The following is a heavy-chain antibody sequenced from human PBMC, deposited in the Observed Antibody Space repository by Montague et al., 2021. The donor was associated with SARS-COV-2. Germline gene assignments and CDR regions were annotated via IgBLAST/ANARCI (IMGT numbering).Heavy chain of an antibody. CDR1: GGSISSSSYY. CDR2: IYYSGST. Sequence: SETLSLTCTVSGGSISSSSYYWGWIRQPPGKGLDWIGSIYYSGSTYHKPSLKSRVTIYVDTSKNQFSLKLSSVTAADTAVYYCARHSGRDTIFGVITIPDAFDIWGQGATVTVSS. D-gene: IGHD3-3*01. CDR3: ARHSGRDTIFGVITIPDAFDI. V-gene: IGHV4-39*01. J-gene: IGHJ3*02.